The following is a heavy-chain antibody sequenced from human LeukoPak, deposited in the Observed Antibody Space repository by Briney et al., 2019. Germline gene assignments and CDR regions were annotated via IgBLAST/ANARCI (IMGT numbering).Heavy chain of an antibody. CDR1: GYTFTSYD. V-gene: IGHV1-8*01. CDR3: ARGWLRFLNWFDP. J-gene: IGHJ5*02. CDR2: MNPNSGNT. Sequence: SVKVSCKASGYTFTSYDINWVRQATGQGLEWMGWMNPNSGNTGYAQKFQGRVTMTRNTSISTAYMELSSLRSEDTAVYYCARGWLRFLNWFDPWGQGTLVTVSS. D-gene: IGHD5-12*01.